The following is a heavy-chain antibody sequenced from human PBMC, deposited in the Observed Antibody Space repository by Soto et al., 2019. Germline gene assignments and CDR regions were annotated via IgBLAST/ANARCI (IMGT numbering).Heavy chain of an antibody. V-gene: IGHV4-61*01. CDR1: GRSVNIGSNY. D-gene: IGHD1-7*01. CDR3: ERVRARSKLPTKVVRFDP. J-gene: IGHJ2*01. CDR2: IYYSGST. Sequence: SQTLPLTFSVSGRSVNIGSNYLSWIRQPPGKGLEWIGYIYYSGSTNYNPSLKSRVTISVGTSKNQFSLKLSSVTAAETAVYYCERVRARSKLPTKVVRFDPWGRGT.